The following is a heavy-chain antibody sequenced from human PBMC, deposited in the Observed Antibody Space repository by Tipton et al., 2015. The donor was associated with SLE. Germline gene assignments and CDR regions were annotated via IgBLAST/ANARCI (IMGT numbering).Heavy chain of an antibody. J-gene: IGHJ4*02. CDR2: IYYSGTT. CDR3: ARKGVATMRY. V-gene: IGHV4-59*04. CDR1: GDSIITSY. D-gene: IGHD5-12*01. Sequence: TLSLTCTVSGDSIITSYWSWIRQPPGKGLEWIGNIYYSGTTFYNPSLKSRVTISVDTSKNQFSLKLSSVTAADTAVYYCARKGVATMRYWGQGILVTVSS.